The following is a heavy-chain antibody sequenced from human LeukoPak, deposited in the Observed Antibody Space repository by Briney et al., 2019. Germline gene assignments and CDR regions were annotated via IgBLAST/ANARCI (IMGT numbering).Heavy chain of an antibody. CDR3: ARADDILTGYGDYYYYGMDV. D-gene: IGHD3-9*01. V-gene: IGHV1-69*01. J-gene: IGHJ6*04. CDR2: IIPIFGTA. Sequence: SVKVSCTASGGTFSSYAISWVRQAPGQGLGWMGGIIPIFGTANYAQKFQGRVTITADESTSTAYMELSSLRSEDTAVYYCARADDILTGYGDYYYYGMDVWGKGTTVTVSS. CDR1: GGTFSSYA.